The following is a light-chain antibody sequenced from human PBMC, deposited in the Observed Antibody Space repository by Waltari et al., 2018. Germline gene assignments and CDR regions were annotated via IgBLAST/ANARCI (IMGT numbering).Light chain of an antibody. J-gene: IGKJ1*01. V-gene: IGKV1-9*01. CDR3: HQYYTTPRT. CDR2: SAS. Sequence: DIQLTQSPSFLSASVRDRVTITCRASQGISNYLAWYQQKPGKAPKLLIYSASTLQSGVPSRFSGSGSGTEFSLTISSLQPEDFATYYCHQYYTTPRTFGQGTRVEIK. CDR1: QGISNY.